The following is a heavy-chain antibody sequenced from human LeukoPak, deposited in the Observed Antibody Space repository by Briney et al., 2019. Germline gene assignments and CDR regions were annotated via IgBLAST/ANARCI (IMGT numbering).Heavy chain of an antibody. D-gene: IGHD6-13*01. Sequence: GGSLRFSCAASGFTFSDYYMSWIRQAPGKGLEWVSYISSSGSTIYYADSVKGRFTISRDNAKNSLYLQMNSLGAEDTAVYSCARRSAAGIFDYWGQGTLVTVSS. J-gene: IGHJ4*02. V-gene: IGHV3-11*01. CDR2: ISSSGSTI. CDR1: GFTFSDYY. CDR3: ARRSAAGIFDY.